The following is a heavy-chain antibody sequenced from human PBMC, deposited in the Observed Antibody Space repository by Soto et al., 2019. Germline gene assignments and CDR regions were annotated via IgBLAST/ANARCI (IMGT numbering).Heavy chain of an antibody. D-gene: IGHD1-7*01. Sequence: ASVKVSCKASGYTFTGYYMHWVRQAPGQGLEWMGIINPSGGSTSYAQKFQGRVTMTRDTSTSTVYMELSSLRSEDTAVYYCARDETGTTAFDYWGQGTLVTVSS. V-gene: IGHV1-46*03. CDR1: GYTFTGYY. CDR2: INPSGGST. CDR3: ARDETGTTAFDY. J-gene: IGHJ4*02.